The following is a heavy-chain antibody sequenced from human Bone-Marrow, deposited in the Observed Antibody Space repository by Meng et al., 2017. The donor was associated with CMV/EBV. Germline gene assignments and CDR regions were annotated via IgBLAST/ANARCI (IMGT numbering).Heavy chain of an antibody. D-gene: IGHD1-14*01. CDR3: AKPGAEFDHYFDY. CDR2: INTDGEST. Sequence: AASGFTFSSYWMYWLRQAPGKGLVWVSRINTDGESTKYADSVKGRFTISRDNAKNTLYLQMNSLRVEDTAVYYCAKPGAEFDHYFDYWGQGILVTVSS. CDR1: GFTFSSYW. V-gene: IGHV3-74*01. J-gene: IGHJ4*02.